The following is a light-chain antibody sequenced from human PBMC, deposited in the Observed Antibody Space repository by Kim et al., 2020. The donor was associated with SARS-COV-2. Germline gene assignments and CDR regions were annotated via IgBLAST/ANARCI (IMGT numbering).Light chain of an antibody. Sequence: SSELTQDPAVSVALGQTDRITCQGDSLRRYYASWYQQKPGQAPVFVIYGKSNRPSGIPDRFSGSSSGNTASMTIAGAQAEDEADYYCNSRDSSGNSYVFG. J-gene: IGLJ1*01. CDR2: GKS. CDR3: NSRDSSGNSYV. CDR1: SLRRYY. V-gene: IGLV3-19*01.